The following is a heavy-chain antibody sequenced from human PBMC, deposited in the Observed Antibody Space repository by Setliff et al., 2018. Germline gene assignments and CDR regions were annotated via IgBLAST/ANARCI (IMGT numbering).Heavy chain of an antibody. CDR2: TIPIFGTT. CDR1: GGTFSSYG. J-gene: IGHJ6*03. V-gene: IGHV1-69*05. D-gene: IGHD3-22*01. CDR3: VREGVDSRSSTDYRYYMDV. Sequence: GASVKVSCKASGGTFSSYGISWVRQAPGQGLEWMGGTIPIFGTTDYAQKFQGRVMIITDESTSTAFMQLSSLRSEDTAVYYCVREGVDSRSSTDYRYYMDVWGKGTTVTVSS.